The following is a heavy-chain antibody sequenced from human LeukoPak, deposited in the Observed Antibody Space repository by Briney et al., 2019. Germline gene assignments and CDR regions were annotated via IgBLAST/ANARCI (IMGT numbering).Heavy chain of an antibody. D-gene: IGHD6-13*01. CDR1: GFTFSSYS. Sequence: GGSLRLSCAASGFTFSSYSMNWVRQAPGKGLEWVSPMSSTGSYISYADPVKGRFTISRDNAKNSLYLQMSSLRAEDTAVYYCATVGGSRWYGFSDYWGQGTLVTVSS. CDR3: ATVGGSRWYGFSDY. J-gene: IGHJ4*02. V-gene: IGHV3-21*01. CDR2: MSSTGSYI.